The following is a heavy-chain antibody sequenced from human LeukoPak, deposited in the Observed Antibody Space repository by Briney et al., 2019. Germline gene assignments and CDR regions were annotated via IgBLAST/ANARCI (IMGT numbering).Heavy chain of an antibody. D-gene: IGHD1-26*01. Sequence: GGSLRLSCAASGFTFRSYWIHWVRQAPGKGLEWVSRFDNDDTDTSYADSVKGRVTISRDNSKNTLYLQMNSLRAEDTAVYSCAKNLLGSGAYSWYFDLWGRGTLVTVSS. CDR2: FDNDDTDT. V-gene: IGHV3-74*01. J-gene: IGHJ2*01. CDR3: AKNLLGSGAYSWYFDL. CDR1: GFTFRSYW.